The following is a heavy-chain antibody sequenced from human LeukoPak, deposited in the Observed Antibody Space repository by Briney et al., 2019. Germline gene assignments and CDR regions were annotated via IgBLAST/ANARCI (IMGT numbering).Heavy chain of an antibody. J-gene: IGHJ5*01. CDR1: RFNFSTYG. V-gene: IGHV3-30*03. CDR3: VRGSGMVVTAGLVYYNWFDS. D-gene: IGHD2-15*01. Sequence: LSGGSLRLSCAASRFNFSTYGLHWVRQAPGKGLEWVAFISYDGHTQYYLESVRGRFTISRDNSKNALCLQMNGLKIDDAAVYYCVRGSGMVVTAGLVYYNWFDSWGQGTLVTVSS. CDR2: ISYDGHTQ.